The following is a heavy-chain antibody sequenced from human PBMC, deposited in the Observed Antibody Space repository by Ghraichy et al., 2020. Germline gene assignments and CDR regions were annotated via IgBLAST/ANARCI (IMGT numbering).Heavy chain of an antibody. CDR3: AKGIGVLYYDGMDV. J-gene: IGHJ6*02. V-gene: IGHV3-43*01. D-gene: IGHD3-16*01. CDR2: VSWDGGST. CDR1: GFTFDDCT. Sequence: GGSLRLSCAASGFTFDDCTMHWVRQAPGKGLEWVSLVSWDGGSTFYADSVKGRFTISRDNTGNSLYLQMNSLRNDDTALYFCAKGIGVLYYDGMDVWGQGTTVTVSS.